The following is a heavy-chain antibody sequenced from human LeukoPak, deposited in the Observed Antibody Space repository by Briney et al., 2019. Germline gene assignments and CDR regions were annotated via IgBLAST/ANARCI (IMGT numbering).Heavy chain of an antibody. J-gene: IGHJ5*02. V-gene: IGHV3-30-3*01. Sequence: GGSLRLSCAASGFTFSSYAMHWVRQAPGKGLEWVAVISYDGSNKYYADSVKGRFTISRDNSKNTLYLQMNSLRAEDTAVYYCARQDHPENYYDSSGYYPNWFDPWGQGTLVTVSS. CDR2: ISYDGSNK. CDR3: ARQDHPENYYDSSGYYPNWFDP. CDR1: GFTFSSYA. D-gene: IGHD3-22*01.